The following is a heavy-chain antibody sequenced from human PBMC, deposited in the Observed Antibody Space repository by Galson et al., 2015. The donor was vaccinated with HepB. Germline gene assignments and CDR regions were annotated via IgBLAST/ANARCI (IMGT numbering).Heavy chain of an antibody. D-gene: IGHD3-22*01. J-gene: IGHJ4*02. CDR3: AKDKDYYDSSGYSPLDY. CDR1: GFTFDDYA. Sequence: SLRLSCAAPGFTFDDYAMHWVRRAPGKGLEWVSGISWNSGSIGYADSVKGRFTISRDNAKNSLYLQMNSLRAEDMALYYCAKDKDYYDSSGYSPLDYWGQGTLVTVSS. V-gene: IGHV3-9*03. CDR2: ISWNSGSI.